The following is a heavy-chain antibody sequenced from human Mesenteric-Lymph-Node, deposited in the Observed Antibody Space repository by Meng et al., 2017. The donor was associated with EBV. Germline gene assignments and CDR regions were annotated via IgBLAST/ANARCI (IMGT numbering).Heavy chain of an antibody. D-gene: IGHD3-16*01. V-gene: IGHV7-4-1*02. CDR1: GSTFYTFTSYP. CDR3: ARTEDYVWGTYDFFDH. CDR2: LNTNTGNP. J-gene: IGHJ4*02. Sequence: VQLVQSGAEVKTXXXXXKXXCXXSGSTFYTFTSYPISWVRQAPGQGLEWMGCLNTNTGNPTYAQGFTGRFVFSLDTSLSTTYLQINSLAAEDTAKYYCARTEDYVWGTYDFFDHWGRGTLVTVSS.